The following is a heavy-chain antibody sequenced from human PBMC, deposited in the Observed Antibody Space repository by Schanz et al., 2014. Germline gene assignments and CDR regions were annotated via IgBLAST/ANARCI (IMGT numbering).Heavy chain of an antibody. CDR2: IRGSGGST. D-gene: IGHD6-13*01. CDR3: AKEFSSSWWYGMDV. V-gene: IGHV3-23*04. CDR1: GFTFSNYA. J-gene: IGHJ6*02. Sequence: VQLVESGGGLAQPWGSLRLSCAASGFTFSNYAMNWVRQAPGKGLKWVSGIRGSGGSTYYADSVKGRFTISRDNSKNTLYLRMNSLRAEDTAVYYCAKEFSSSWWYGMDVWGQGTTVTVSS.